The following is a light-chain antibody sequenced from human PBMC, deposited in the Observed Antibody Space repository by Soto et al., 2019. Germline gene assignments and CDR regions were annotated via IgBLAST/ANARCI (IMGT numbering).Light chain of an antibody. Sequence: DLQMTQSPSSLSASVGDRVTITCQASQDISNYLNWYQQKPGKAPKLLIYDTSNLEIGVSSRFSGSGSGTDFTFTINSLQPEDIATYYCQQYDDLPTFGQGTKLEIK. CDR2: DTS. J-gene: IGKJ2*01. V-gene: IGKV1-33*01. CDR3: QQYDDLPT. CDR1: QDISNY.